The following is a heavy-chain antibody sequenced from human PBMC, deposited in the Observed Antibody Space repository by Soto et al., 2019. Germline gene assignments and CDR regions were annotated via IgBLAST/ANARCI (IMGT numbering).Heavy chain of an antibody. Sequence: PSETLSLTCTVSGGSISSGGYYWSWIRQHPGKGLEWIGYIYYGGSTYYNPSLKSRVTISVDTSKNQFSLKLSSVTAADTAVYYCARADGQVATITPLYYFDYWGEGTLVTXSS. CDR2: IYYGGST. D-gene: IGHD5-12*01. J-gene: IGHJ4*02. CDR1: GGSISSGGYY. CDR3: ARADGQVATITPLYYFDY. V-gene: IGHV4-31*03.